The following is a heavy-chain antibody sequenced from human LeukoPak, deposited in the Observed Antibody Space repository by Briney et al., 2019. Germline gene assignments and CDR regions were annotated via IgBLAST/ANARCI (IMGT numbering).Heavy chain of an antibody. D-gene: IGHD2-2*03. CDR3: ARGPMDIVVVPAAINYYYYMDV. CDR1: GFTFSSYG. CDR2: ISYDGSNR. J-gene: IGHJ6*03. Sequence: GGSLRLSCAASGFTFSSYGMHWVRQAPGKGLEWVAVISYDGSNRYYADSVKGRFTISRDNSKNTLYLQMNSLRAEDTAVYYCARGPMDIVVVPAAINYYYYMDVWGKGTTVTVSS. V-gene: IGHV3-30*03.